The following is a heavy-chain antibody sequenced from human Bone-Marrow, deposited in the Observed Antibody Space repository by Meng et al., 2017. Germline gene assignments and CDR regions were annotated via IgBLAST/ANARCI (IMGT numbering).Heavy chain of an antibody. J-gene: IGHJ4*02. CDR2: INPNSGGT. D-gene: IGHD6-19*01. CDR1: GYTFTGYS. V-gene: IGHV1-2*06. CDR3: ARVPGYSSGWYYFDY. Sequence: QVQPGQSGAEVKKPGASVKVSCKASGYTFTGYSMHWVRQAPGQGLEWMGRINPNSGGTNYAQKFQGRVTMTRDTSISTAYMELSRLRSDDTAVYYCARVPGYSSGWYYFDYWGQGTLVTVSS.